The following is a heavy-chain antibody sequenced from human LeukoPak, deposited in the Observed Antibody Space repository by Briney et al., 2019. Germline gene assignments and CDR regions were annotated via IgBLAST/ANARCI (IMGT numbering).Heavy chain of an antibody. D-gene: IGHD3-10*01. CDR2: INWNGGST. CDR3: ARVSAMVRGDRTGAFDI. V-gene: IGHV3-20*04. CDR1: VFTFDDYG. Sequence: PGGSLRLSCASSVFTFDDYGMSWVRQAPGKGLEWVSGINWNGGSTGYADSVKGRFTISRDNAKNSLYLQMNSLRAEDTALYYCARVSAMVRGDRTGAFDIWGQGTMVTVSS. J-gene: IGHJ3*02.